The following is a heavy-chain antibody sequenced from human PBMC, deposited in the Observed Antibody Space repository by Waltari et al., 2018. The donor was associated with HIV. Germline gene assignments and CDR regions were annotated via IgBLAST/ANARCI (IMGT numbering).Heavy chain of an antibody. CDR2: IYYTGTT. CDR1: GGSVINSAYY. Sequence: QLQLQQSGPGLVKPSETLSLTCTVSGGSVINSAYYWDSIRQSPGKGLEWIGNIYYTGTTFYNPSLKSRVTMSADLSKNQFSLRLRSVTAADTAIYYCARRPRMAGFYLYYGMDVWGQGTTVTVSS. D-gene: IGHD2-8*01. J-gene: IGHJ6*02. V-gene: IGHV4-39*01. CDR3: ARRPRMAGFYLYYGMDV.